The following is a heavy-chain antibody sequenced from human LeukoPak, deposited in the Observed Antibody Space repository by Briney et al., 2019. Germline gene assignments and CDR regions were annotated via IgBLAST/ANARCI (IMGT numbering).Heavy chain of an antibody. CDR3: ARPFGVVIDDAFDI. Sequence: SETLSLTCTVSGGSISSSSYYWGWIRQPPGKGLEWIGSIYSSGSTYYNPSLKSRVTISVDTSKNQFSLKLSSVTAADTAVYYCARPFGVVIDDAFDIWGQGTMVTVSS. D-gene: IGHD3-3*01. CDR2: IYSSGST. J-gene: IGHJ3*02. V-gene: IGHV4-39*01. CDR1: GGSISSSSYY.